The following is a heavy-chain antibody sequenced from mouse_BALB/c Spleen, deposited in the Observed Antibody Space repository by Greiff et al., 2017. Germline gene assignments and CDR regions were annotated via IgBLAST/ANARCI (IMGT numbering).Heavy chain of an antibody. CDR3: ARKLRLLYFDV. J-gene: IGHJ1*01. Sequence: VQLQQSGPGLVKPSQSLSLTCTVTGYSITSDYAWNWIRQFPGNKLEWMGYISYSGSTSYNPSLKSRISITRDTSKNQFFLQLNSVTTEDTATYCCARKLRLLYFDVWGAGTTVTVSS. CDR1: GYSITSDYA. D-gene: IGHD1-2*01. CDR2: ISYSGST. V-gene: IGHV3-2*02.